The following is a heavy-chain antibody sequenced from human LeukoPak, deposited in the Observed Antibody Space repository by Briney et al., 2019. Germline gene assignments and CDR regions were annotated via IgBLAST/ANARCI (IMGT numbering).Heavy chain of an antibody. CDR3: ARVNIVVVPAATNWFDP. Sequence: PSETLSLTCTVSGGSISSYYRSWIRQPPGKGLEWIGYIYYSGSTNYNPSLKSRVTISVDTSKNQFSLKLSSVTAADTAVYYCARVNIVVVPAATNWFDPWGQGTLVTVSS. V-gene: IGHV4-59*01. CDR2: IYYSGST. CDR1: GGSISSYY. J-gene: IGHJ5*02. D-gene: IGHD2-2*01.